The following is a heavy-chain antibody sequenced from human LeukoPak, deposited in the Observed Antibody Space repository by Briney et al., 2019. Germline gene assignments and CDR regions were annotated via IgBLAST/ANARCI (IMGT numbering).Heavy chain of an antibody. CDR2: IYIAGST. CDR1: VGSTSGGAYC. V-gene: IGHV4-30-4*01. CDR3: ARGRSAYFQH. J-gene: IGHJ1*01. Sequence: SQTLSLTSTVPVGSTSGGAYCCSWIRQHPRKCLEWIVYIYIAGSTYYSTSLKARLTISIDTSKNQFSLELRSVTSADTAVYYCARGRSAYFQHWGQGTLVTVSS.